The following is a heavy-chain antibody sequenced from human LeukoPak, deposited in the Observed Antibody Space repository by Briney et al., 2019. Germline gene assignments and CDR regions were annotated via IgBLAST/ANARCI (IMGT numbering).Heavy chain of an antibody. J-gene: IGHJ5*02. Sequence: PSETLSLTCAVYGGSFSGYYWSWLRQPPGKGLEWIGEINHSGSTNYNPSLKSRVTISVDTSKNQFPLKLTSVTAADTAVYYCARGRTTMVRDNWFDPWGQGTLVTVSS. D-gene: IGHD3-10*01. CDR1: GGSFSGYY. CDR2: INHSGST. V-gene: IGHV4-34*01. CDR3: ARGRTTMVRDNWFDP.